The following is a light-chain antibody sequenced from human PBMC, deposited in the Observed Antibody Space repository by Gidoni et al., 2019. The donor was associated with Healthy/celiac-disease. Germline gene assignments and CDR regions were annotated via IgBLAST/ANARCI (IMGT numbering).Light chain of an antibody. CDR2: GAS. Sequence: EIVLTQSPGTLSLSPGERATRSCRASQSVSSSYVAWYQQKPGQAPRLLIYGASSRATGIPDRFSGSGSGTDFTLTISRLEPEDFAVYYCQQYGSSPYTFGQGTKLEIK. J-gene: IGKJ2*01. CDR3: QQYGSSPYT. V-gene: IGKV3-20*01. CDR1: QSVSSSY.